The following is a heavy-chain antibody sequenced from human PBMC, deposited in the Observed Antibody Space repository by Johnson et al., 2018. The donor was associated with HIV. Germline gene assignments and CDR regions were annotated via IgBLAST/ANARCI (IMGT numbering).Heavy chain of an antibody. J-gene: IGHJ3*01. CDR2: IKSKTDGGTT. CDR3: ARELYYDSSAYHDAF. D-gene: IGHD3-22*01. CDR1: GFPFSSYA. V-gene: IGHV3-15*01. Sequence: VQLVESGGGVVQPGRSLRLSCAASGFPFSSYAMHWVRQAPGRGLEWVGRIKSKTDGGTTDYAAPVKGRFTISRDNSKKKLFLQMNSLRAEDTAVYYCARELYYDSSAYHDAF.